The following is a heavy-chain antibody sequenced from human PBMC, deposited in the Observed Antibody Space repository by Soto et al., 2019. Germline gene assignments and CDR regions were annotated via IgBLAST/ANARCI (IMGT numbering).Heavy chain of an antibody. CDR1: GFTFSSYA. D-gene: IGHD1-26*01. V-gene: IGHV3-30-3*01. Sequence: QVQLVESGGGVVQPGRSLRLSCAASGFTFSSYAMHWVRQAPGKGLEWVAVISYDGSNKYYADSVKGRFTISRDNSKNTLYRQKNSLRAEDTAVYYCSCGSSKLDYWGQGTLVTVSS. CDR3: SCGSSKLDY. J-gene: IGHJ4*02. CDR2: ISYDGSNK.